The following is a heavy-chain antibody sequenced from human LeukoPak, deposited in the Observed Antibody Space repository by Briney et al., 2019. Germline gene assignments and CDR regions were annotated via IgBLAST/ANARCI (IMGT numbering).Heavy chain of an antibody. D-gene: IGHD3-22*01. CDR3: ARAIRYDSSGYLDDY. CDR1: GYTFTSYG. Sequence: GASVTVSCKASGYTFTSYGISWVRQAPGQGLEWMGWISAYNGNTNYAQKLQGRVTMTTDTSTSTAYMELRSLRSDDTAVYYCARAIRYDSSGYLDDYWGQGTLVTVSS. V-gene: IGHV1-18*01. CDR2: ISAYNGNT. J-gene: IGHJ4*02.